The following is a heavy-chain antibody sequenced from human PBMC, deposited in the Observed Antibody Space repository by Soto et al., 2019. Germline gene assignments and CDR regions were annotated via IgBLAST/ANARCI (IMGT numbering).Heavy chain of an antibody. CDR3: ASDVPRNSWYNWFDP. J-gene: IGHJ5*02. V-gene: IGHV1-69*13. CDR2: IIPIFGTA. D-gene: IGHD6-13*01. CDR1: GGTFSSYA. Sequence: SVKVSCKASGGTFSSYAISWVRQAPGQVLEWMGGIIPIFGTANYAQKFQGRVTITADESTSTAYMELSSLRSEDTAVYYCASDVPRNSWYNWFDPWGQGTLVTVSS.